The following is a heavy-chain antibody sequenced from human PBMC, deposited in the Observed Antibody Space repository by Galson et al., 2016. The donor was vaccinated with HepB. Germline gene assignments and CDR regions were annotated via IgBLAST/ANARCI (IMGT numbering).Heavy chain of an antibody. V-gene: IGHV1-8*01. D-gene: IGHD3-10*01. CDR1: GYTFTTYD. CDR2: MNPNTGDT. J-gene: IGHJ4*02. CDR3: GRGGGLWFRDGCDS. Sequence: SVKVSCKASGYTFTTYDINWVRQATGQGLEWMGWMNPNTGDTGYAQKFQGRVTMTRNTSMRTAYMELNTLTSEDTAVYYCGRGGGLWFRDGCDSWGQGTLVTVSS.